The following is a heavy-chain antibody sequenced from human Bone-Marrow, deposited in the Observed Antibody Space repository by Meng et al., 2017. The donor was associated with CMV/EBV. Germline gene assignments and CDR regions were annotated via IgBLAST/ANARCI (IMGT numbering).Heavy chain of an antibody. CDR1: GFTFSDYY. CDR2: ISSSGSTI. V-gene: IGHV3-11*04. CDR3: AREGETGTPFDY. Sequence: GESLKISCAASGFTFSDYYMSWIRQAPGKGLEWVSYISSSGSTIYYADSVKGRFTISRDNAKNSLYLQMNSLRAEDTAVYYCAREGETGTPFDYWGQGTLVTVYS. J-gene: IGHJ4*02. D-gene: IGHD1-1*01.